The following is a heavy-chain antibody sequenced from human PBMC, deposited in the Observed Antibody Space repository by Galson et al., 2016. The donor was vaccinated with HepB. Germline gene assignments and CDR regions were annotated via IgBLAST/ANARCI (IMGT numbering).Heavy chain of an antibody. J-gene: IGHJ4*02. CDR3: ARTVLAGIDY. CDR1: GFTFSSYE. V-gene: IGHV3-48*03. Sequence: SLRLSCAASGFTFSSYEMNWVRQAPGKGLEWVSYISSSARTMYYVDSVKGRFTVSRDNAKNSLYLQMNSLRVEDTAVYYCARTVLAGIDYWGQGILVTVSS. CDR2: ISSSARTM. D-gene: IGHD1-14*01.